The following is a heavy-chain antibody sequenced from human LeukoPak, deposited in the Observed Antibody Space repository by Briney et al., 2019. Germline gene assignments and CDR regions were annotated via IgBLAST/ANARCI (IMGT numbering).Heavy chain of an antibody. V-gene: IGHV3-30*02. D-gene: IGHD5-24*01. CDR1: GFSFSTYG. CDR2: IHYDGTKQ. J-gene: IGHJ6*03. Sequence: PGGSLRLSCAASGFSFSTYGMHWVRQAPDRGLEWVAFIHYDGTKQFYADSVKGRFIISRDNAKNTLYLQMNSLRAEDTAVYYCARGTWATLYYYYMDVWGKGTTVTVSS. CDR3: ARGTWATLYYYYMDV.